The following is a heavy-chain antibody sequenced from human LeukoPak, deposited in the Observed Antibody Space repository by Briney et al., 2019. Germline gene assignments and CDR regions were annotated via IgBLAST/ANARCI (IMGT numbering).Heavy chain of an antibody. Sequence: GGSLRLSCAASGLTFSSYAMSWVRQAPGKGLGWVSAISGSGGSTYYADSVKGRFTISRDNSKNTLYLQMNSLRAEDTAVYYCAKDPHGGDYYDSSDFWGQGTLVTVSS. CDR1: GLTFSSYA. CDR2: ISGSGGST. V-gene: IGHV3-23*01. CDR3: AKDPHGGDYYDSSDF. J-gene: IGHJ4*02. D-gene: IGHD3-22*01.